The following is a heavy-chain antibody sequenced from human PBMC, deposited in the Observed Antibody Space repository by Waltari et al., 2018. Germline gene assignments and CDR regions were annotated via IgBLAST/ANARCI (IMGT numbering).Heavy chain of an antibody. CDR3: AKDSLGIPFYYVDV. CDR2: INWNGGST. V-gene: IGHV3-20*04. Sequence: DVQLVESGGSVVRPGGSLRLSCAASGFSFGDYDMSWVRQAPGKGLELVSGINWNGGSTSYAESVKGRFTISRDNAKNSLYLQMNSLRDEDTALYYCAKDSLGIPFYYVDVWGKGTTVTVS. J-gene: IGHJ6*03. CDR1: GFSFGDYD.